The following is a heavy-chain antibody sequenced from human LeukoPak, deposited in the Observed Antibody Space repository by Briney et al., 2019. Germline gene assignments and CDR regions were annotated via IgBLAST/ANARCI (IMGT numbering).Heavy chain of an antibody. CDR1: GFTFSSYS. V-gene: IGHV3-48*02. Sequence: GGSLRLSCAASGFTFSSYSMNWVRQAPGNGLERVSYISSSSSTIYYADSVKGRFTISRDNAKNSLYLQMNSLRDEDTAVYYCARDYLPFVVAGYFDYWGQGTLVTVSS. J-gene: IGHJ4*02. D-gene: IGHD2-21*01. CDR3: ARDYLPFVVAGYFDY. CDR2: ISSSSSTI.